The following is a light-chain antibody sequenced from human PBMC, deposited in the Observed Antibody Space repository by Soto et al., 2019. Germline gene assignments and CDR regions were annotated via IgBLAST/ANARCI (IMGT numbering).Light chain of an antibody. CDR1: SSNIGAGYD. J-gene: IGLJ2*01. CDR2: GNS. Sequence: QSVLTYPPSVSGAPGQRVTISCTGSSSNIGAGYDVHWYQQLPGTAPKLLIYGNSNRPSGVPDRFSGSKSGTSASLAITGLQAEDEADYYCQSYDSSLSGVVFGGGTKLTVL. CDR3: QSYDSSLSGVV. V-gene: IGLV1-40*01.